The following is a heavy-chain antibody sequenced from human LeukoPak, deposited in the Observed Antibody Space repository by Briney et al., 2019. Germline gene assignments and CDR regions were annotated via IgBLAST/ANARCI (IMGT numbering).Heavy chain of an antibody. CDR1: GFTFDDYA. D-gene: IGHD5-12*01. J-gene: IGHJ4*02. CDR3: AKGLDYSGYDFGGHSDY. V-gene: IGHV3-9*01. Sequence: GGSLRLSCAASGFTFDDYAMHWVRQAPGKGLEWVSGISWNSGSIGYADSVKGRFTISRDNAKNSLYLQMNSLRAEDTALYYCAKGLDYSGYDFGGHSDYWGQGTPVTVSS. CDR2: ISWNSGSI.